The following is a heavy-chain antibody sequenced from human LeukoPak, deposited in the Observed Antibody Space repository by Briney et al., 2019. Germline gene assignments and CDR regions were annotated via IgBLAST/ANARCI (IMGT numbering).Heavy chain of an antibody. J-gene: IGHJ4*02. D-gene: IGHD4-17*01. Sequence: SQTLSLTCAVSGGSISSGGYSWRWIRQPPGKGLEWIGYIHHSGSTYYNPPLKSRVTISVDRSKNQFSRKLSSVTAADTAVYYCASVLRSQNSFDYWGQGTLVTVSS. CDR1: GGSISSGGYS. V-gene: IGHV4-30-2*01. CDR2: IHHSGST. CDR3: ASVLRSQNSFDY.